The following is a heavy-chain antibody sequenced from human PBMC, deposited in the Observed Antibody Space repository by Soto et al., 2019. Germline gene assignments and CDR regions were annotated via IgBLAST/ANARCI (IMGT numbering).Heavy chain of an antibody. D-gene: IGHD2-2*01. V-gene: IGHV3-23*01. CDR3: AKGRVPAADAGFDY. Sequence: GGSLRLSCAASGFTFSSYAMSWVRQAPGKGLEWVSAISGSGGSTYYADSVKGRSTITRDNSKNTLYLQMNSLRAEDTAVYYCAKGRVPAADAGFDYWGQGTLVTVSS. CDR2: ISGSGGST. CDR1: GFTFSSYA. J-gene: IGHJ4*02.